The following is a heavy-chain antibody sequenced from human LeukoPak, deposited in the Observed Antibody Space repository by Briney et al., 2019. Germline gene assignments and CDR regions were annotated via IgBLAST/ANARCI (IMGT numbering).Heavy chain of an antibody. V-gene: IGHV3-21*01. CDR2: ISSSSSYT. D-gene: IGHD3-22*01. J-gene: IGHJ3*02. CDR3: ARVQGASMIEHNDAFDI. CDR1: GFTFSSYS. Sequence: GGSLRLSCAASGFTFSSYSMNWVRQAPGKGLEWVSSISSSSSYTYYADSVKGRFTISRDNAKNSLYLQMNSLRAEDTAVYYCARVQGASMIEHNDAFDIWGQGTMVTVSS.